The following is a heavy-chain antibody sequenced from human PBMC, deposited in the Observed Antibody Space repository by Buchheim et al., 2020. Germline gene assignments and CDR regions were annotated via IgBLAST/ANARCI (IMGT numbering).Heavy chain of an antibody. V-gene: IGHV3-30-3*01. CDR1: GFTFSSYA. D-gene: IGHD4-17*01. CDR2: ISYDGSNK. Sequence: QVQLVESGGGVVQPGRSLRLSCAASGFTFSSYAMHWVRQAPGKGLEWVAVISYDGSNKYYADSVKGRFTISRDNSKNTLYLQMNSLRAEDTAVYYCARDYRVATVTTLLYWGQGTL. CDR3: ARDYRVATVTTLLY. J-gene: IGHJ4*02.